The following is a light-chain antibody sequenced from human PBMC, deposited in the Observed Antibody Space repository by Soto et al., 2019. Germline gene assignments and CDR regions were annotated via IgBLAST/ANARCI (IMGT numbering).Light chain of an antibody. CDR1: QSVSSTY. CDR3: QQYGRSFPLDS. Sequence: EIVLTQSPGTLSLSPGERATLSCWASQSVSSTYLAWYQQKPGQAPRLLIYGASSRATGIPDRFSGSGSWTDVTCTFSGLEPEDVAVYYCQQYGRSFPLDSFGQGTKLEIK. V-gene: IGKV3-20*01. J-gene: IGKJ2*03. CDR2: GAS.